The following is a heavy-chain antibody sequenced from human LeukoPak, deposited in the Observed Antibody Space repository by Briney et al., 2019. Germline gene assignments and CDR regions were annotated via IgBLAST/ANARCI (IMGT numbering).Heavy chain of an antibody. Sequence: SVKVSCKASGGTFSSYAISWVRQAPGQGLELMGGIIPIFGTANYAQKFQGRATITADESTSTAYMELSSLRAEDTAVYYCAKDGKDSSSYRYYFDYWGQGTLVTVSS. D-gene: IGHD3-22*01. CDR3: AKDGKDSSSYRYYFDY. J-gene: IGHJ4*02. CDR2: IIPIFGTA. V-gene: IGHV1-69*13. CDR1: GGTFSSYA.